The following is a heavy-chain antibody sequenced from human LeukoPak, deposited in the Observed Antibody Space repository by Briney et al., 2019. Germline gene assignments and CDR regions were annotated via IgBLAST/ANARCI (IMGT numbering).Heavy chain of an antibody. CDR2: ISYDGSNK. CDR1: GFTFSSYG. V-gene: IGHV3-30*18. D-gene: IGHD3-22*01. Sequence: PGGSLRLSCAASGFTFSSYGMSWVRQAPGKGMEWVAVISYDGSNKYYADSVKGRFTISRDNSKNTLYLQMNSLRAEDTAVYYCAKVRYYYDSSGYYYFDYWGQGTLVTVSS. J-gene: IGHJ4*02. CDR3: AKVRYYYDSSGYYYFDY.